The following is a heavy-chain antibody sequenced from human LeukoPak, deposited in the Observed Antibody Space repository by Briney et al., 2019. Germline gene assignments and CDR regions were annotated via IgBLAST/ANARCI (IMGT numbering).Heavy chain of an antibody. Sequence: GASVKVSCKASGYTFTSYAMNWVRQAPGQGLEWMGWINTNTGNPTYAQGFTGRFVFSLDTSVSTAYLQISSLKAEDTAVYYCARVRIAVADDAFDIWGQGTMVTVSS. J-gene: IGHJ3*02. D-gene: IGHD6-19*01. CDR2: INTNTGNP. V-gene: IGHV7-4-1*02. CDR3: ARVRIAVADDAFDI. CDR1: GYTFTSYA.